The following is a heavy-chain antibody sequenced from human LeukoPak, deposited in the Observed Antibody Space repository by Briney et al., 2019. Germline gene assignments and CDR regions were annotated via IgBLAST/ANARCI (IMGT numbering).Heavy chain of an antibody. V-gene: IGHV3-11*04. CDR1: GFTFSDYY. Sequence: PGGSLRLSCAASGFTFSDYYMSWIRQAPGKGLEWVSYISSSGSTIYYADSVKGRFTISRDNAKNSLYLQMNSLRAEDTAVYYCAKVLYGGKAIYAFDIWGQGTMVTVSS. CDR2: ISSSGSTI. D-gene: IGHD4-23*01. CDR3: AKVLYGGKAIYAFDI. J-gene: IGHJ3*02.